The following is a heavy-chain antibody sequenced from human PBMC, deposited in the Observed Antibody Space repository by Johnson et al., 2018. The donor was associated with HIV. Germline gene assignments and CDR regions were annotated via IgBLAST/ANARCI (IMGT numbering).Heavy chain of an antibody. Sequence: VQLVESGGGLVQPGGSLRLSCAASGFTFSSYWMSWVRQAPGKGLEWVANIKQDGSEKYYVDSVKGRFTISRDNSKNTLYLQMNSLRAEDAAVYYCAKADYYDSSGYPHGAFDIWGQGTMVTVSS. CDR1: GFTFSSYW. CDR3: AKADYYDSSGYPHGAFDI. V-gene: IGHV3-7*03. CDR2: IKQDGSEK. D-gene: IGHD3-22*01. J-gene: IGHJ3*02.